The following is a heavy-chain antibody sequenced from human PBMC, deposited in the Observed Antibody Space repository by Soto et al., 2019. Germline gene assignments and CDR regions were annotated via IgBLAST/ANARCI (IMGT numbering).Heavy chain of an antibody. Sequence: ASVKVSCKASGYTFTSYGISWVRQAPGQGLEWMGWISAYNGNTNYAQKLQGRVTMTTDTSTSTAYMELRSLRSDDTAVYYCARAVGGLGYPYYYGMDVWGQGTTVTVSS. CDR3: ARAVGGLGYPYYYGMDV. V-gene: IGHV1-18*01. CDR1: GYTFTSYG. CDR2: ISAYNGNT. D-gene: IGHD3-16*01. J-gene: IGHJ6*02.